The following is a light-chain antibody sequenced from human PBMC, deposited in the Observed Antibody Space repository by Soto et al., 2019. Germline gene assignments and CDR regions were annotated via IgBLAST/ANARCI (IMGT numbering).Light chain of an antibody. V-gene: IGLV2-11*01. Sequence: QSVLTQPRSVSGSPGQSVTISCTGTSSDVGGYNYVSWYQQHPGKAPKLMIYDVSKRPSRVPDHFSGSKSGNTASLTISGLQAEDEADYYCCSYAGTYTPWVFGGGTKVTVL. J-gene: IGLJ3*02. CDR2: DVS. CDR3: CSYAGTYTPWV. CDR1: SSDVGGYNY.